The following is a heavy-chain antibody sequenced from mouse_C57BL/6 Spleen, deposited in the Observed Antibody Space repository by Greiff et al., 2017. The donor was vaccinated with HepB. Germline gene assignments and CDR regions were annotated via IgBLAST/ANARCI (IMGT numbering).Heavy chain of an antibody. CDR1: GYTFTDYE. V-gene: IGHV1-15*01. CDR2: IDPETGGT. Sequence: VQLQQSGAELVRPGASVTLSCKASGYTFTDYEMHWVKQTPVHGLEWIGAIDPETGGTAYNQKFKGKAILTADKSSSTAYIELRSLTSEDSAVYYCTRSGDYVPFAYWGQGTLVTVSA. J-gene: IGHJ3*01. D-gene: IGHD2-4*01. CDR3: TRSGDYVPFAY.